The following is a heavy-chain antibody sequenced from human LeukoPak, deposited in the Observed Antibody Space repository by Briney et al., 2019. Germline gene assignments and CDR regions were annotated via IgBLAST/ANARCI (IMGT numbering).Heavy chain of an antibody. CDR2: IIPILGIA. Sequence: VASVKVSCXASGGTFSSYTISWVRQAPGQGLEWMGRIIPILGIANYAQKFQGRVTITADKSTSTAYMELSSLRSEDTAVYYCARDLRELHQYYFDYWGQGTLVTVSS. D-gene: IGHD1-26*01. CDR3: ARDLRELHQYYFDY. V-gene: IGHV1-69*04. J-gene: IGHJ4*02. CDR1: GGTFSSYT.